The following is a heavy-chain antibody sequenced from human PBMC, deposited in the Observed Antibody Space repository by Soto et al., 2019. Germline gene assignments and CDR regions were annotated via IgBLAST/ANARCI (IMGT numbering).Heavy chain of an antibody. D-gene: IGHD2-2*02. V-gene: IGHV3-48*04. CDR2: ISSSGSTI. Sequence: EVQLVESGGGLVQPGGSLRLSCAASGFTFSSFSMSWVRQAPGKGLEWVSYISSSGSTIYYAGSVKGRFTISRDNAKNSLYLQMNSLRVEDTAVYYCARDQGLGCSTTSCYIGMSAFDIWGQGTMVTVSS. CDR3: ARDQGLGCSTTSCYIGMSAFDI. J-gene: IGHJ3*02. CDR1: GFTFSSFS.